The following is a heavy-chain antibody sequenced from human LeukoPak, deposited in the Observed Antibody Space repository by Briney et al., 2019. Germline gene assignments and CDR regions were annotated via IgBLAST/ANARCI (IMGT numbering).Heavy chain of an antibody. J-gene: IGHJ6*03. CDR3: ARVSIAGYPYYYMDV. V-gene: IGHV3-53*01. D-gene: IGHD5-18*01. CDR2: IYSGGST. Sequence: ETLSLTCTVSGGSISSYYWSWVRQAPGKGLEWVSIIYSGGSTFYADSVKGRFTISRDNTKNSLYLQMNGLRAEDTALYFCARVSIAGYPYYYMDVWGKGTSVTVSS. CDR1: GGSISSYY.